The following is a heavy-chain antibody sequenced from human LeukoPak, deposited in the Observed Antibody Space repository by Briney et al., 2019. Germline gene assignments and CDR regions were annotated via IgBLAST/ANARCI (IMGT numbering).Heavy chain of an antibody. Sequence: SETLSLTCAVYGGSFSGYYWSWIRQPPGKGLEWIGEINHSGSTNYNPSLKSRVTISVDTSKNQFSLKLSPVTAADTAVYYCASPLLGYCSSTSCSPSYYYYMDVWGKGTTVTVSS. CDR2: INHSGST. J-gene: IGHJ6*03. CDR1: GGSFSGYY. V-gene: IGHV4-34*01. CDR3: ASPLLGYCSSTSCSPSYYYYMDV. D-gene: IGHD2-2*01.